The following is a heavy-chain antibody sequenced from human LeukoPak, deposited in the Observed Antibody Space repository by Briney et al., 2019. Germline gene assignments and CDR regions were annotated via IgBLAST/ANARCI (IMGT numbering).Heavy chain of an antibody. CDR1: GGSISSGSDY. Sequence: SETLSLTCTVSGGSISSGSDYWSWIRQPAGKGLEWIGRIYTSGSTNYNPSLKSRVTISVDTSKNQFSLKLSSVTGADTAVYYCAREVGATTFDYWGQGTLVTVSS. V-gene: IGHV4-61*02. D-gene: IGHD1-26*01. CDR2: IYTSGST. J-gene: IGHJ4*02. CDR3: AREVGATTFDY.